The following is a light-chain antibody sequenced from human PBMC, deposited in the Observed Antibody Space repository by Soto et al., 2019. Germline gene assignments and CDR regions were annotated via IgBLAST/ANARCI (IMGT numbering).Light chain of an antibody. Sequence: DIQLTQSPSFLSASVGDRVTITCRASQGISSYLAWYQQKPGKAPKRLIYAASTLQSGVPTRFSGSGSGTEFTITISSRQPEDFATYFCQQRNSYPLFGPGTKVHIK. CDR1: QGISSY. CDR3: QQRNSYPL. CDR2: AAS. J-gene: IGKJ3*01. V-gene: IGKV1-9*01.